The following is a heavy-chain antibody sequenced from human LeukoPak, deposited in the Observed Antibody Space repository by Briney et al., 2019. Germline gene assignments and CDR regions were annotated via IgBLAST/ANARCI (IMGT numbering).Heavy chain of an antibody. V-gene: IGHV4-34*01. D-gene: IGHD6-13*01. J-gene: IGHJ6*03. CDR1: GGSFSDYY. Sequence: PSETLSLTCAVYGGSFSDYYWSWIRQPPGKGLEWSGEINHSGSTNYNPSLKSRVTISVDTSKNQFSLKLSSVTAADTAVYYCARQRAAAGHRNYYYYMDVWGKGTTVTISS. CDR3: ARQRAAAGHRNYYYYMDV. CDR2: INHSGST.